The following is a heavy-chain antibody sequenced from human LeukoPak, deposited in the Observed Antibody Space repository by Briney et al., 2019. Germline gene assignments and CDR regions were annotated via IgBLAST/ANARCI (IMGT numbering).Heavy chain of an antibody. CDR1: GYTFTGYY. CDR2: INPNSGGT. Sequence: ASVKVSCKASGYTFTGYYIHWVRQAPGQGLEWMGWINPNSGGTHSAQKFQGRVTMTRDTSISTAYMELSSLRPDDTAVYYCARAPPYGGYDYWGQGTLVTVSS. V-gene: IGHV1-2*02. CDR3: ARAPPYGGYDY. J-gene: IGHJ4*02. D-gene: IGHD4-23*01.